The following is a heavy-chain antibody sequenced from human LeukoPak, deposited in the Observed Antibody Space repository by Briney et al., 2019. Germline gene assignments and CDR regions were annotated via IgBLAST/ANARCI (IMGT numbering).Heavy chain of an antibody. CDR2: ISAYNGNT. CDR3: ARGSSSWYFLYYYYGMDV. CDR1: GYTFTSYG. V-gene: IGHV1-18*01. J-gene: IGHJ6*02. Sequence: GASVTVSCKASGYTFTSYGISWVRQAPGQGLEWMGWISAYNGNTNYAQKLQGRVTMTRNTSISTAYMELSSLRSEDTAVYYCARGSSSWYFLYYYYGMDVWGQGTTVTVSS. D-gene: IGHD6-13*01.